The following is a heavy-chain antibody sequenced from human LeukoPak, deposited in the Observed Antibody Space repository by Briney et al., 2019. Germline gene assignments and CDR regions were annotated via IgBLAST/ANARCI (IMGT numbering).Heavy chain of an antibody. J-gene: IGHJ4*02. D-gene: IGHD3-16*02. CDR2: ISGSGGST. V-gene: IGHV3-23*01. CDR1: GFTFSSYA. Sequence: QPGGSLRLSCAASGFTFSSYAMSWVRQAPGKGLEWVSAISGSGGSTYYADSVKGRFTISRDNSKNTLYLQMNSLRAEDTAVYYCAKQEDYVWGSYRTYYFDYWGQGTLVTVSS. CDR3: AKQEDYVWGSYRTYYFDY.